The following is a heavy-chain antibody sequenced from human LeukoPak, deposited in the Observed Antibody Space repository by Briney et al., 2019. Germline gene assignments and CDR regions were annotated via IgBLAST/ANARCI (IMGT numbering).Heavy chain of an antibody. CDR1: GGSISSYY. D-gene: IGHD3-3*01. V-gene: IGHV4-59*01. Sequence: PSETLSLTCTVSGGSISSYYWSWIRQPPGKGLEWIGYIYYSGSTNYNPSLKSRVTISVDTSKNQFSLKLSSVTAADTAVYYCARFGVVLETYGWGYYYYMDVWGKGTTVTVSS. CDR3: ARFGVVLETYGWGYYYYMDV. J-gene: IGHJ6*03. CDR2: IYYSGST.